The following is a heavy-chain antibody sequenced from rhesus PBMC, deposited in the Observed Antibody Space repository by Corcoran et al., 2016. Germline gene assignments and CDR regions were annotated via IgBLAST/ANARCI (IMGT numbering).Heavy chain of an antibody. CDR2: ISYSGST. CDR3: VRTTAAGRSRAEYFEF. J-gene: IGHJ1*01. D-gene: IGHD6-25*01. Sequence: QLQLQESGPGLVKPSETLSLTCAVSGYYISSGYGWSWIRQPPGKGLEWIGYISYSGSTSYNPSLKSRVTISRDTSKNQFSLKLSSVTAADTAVYYCVRTTAAGRSRAEYFEFWGQGALVTVSS. V-gene: IGHV4-122*02. CDR1: GYYISSGYG.